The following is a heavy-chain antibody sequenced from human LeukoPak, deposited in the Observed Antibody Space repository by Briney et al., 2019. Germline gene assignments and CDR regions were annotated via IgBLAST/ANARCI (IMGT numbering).Heavy chain of an antibody. CDR2: ISSSSSTI. J-gene: IGHJ4*02. V-gene: IGHV3-48*04. CDR3: ARVGALSSSWLLY. CDR1: GFTFSSYS. D-gene: IGHD6-13*01. Sequence: PGGSLRLSCAASGFTFSSYSMNWVRQAPGKGLEWVSYISSSSSTIYYADSVKGRFTISRDNAKNSLYLQMNSLRAEDTAVYFCARVGALSSSWLLYWGQGTLVTVSS.